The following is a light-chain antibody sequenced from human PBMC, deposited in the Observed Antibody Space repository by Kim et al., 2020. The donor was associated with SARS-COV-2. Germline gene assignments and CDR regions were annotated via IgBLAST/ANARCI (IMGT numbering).Light chain of an antibody. Sequence: SYELTQPPSVSVSPGQTASITCSGDKLGDKYACWYQQKSGQSPVLVIYQDSKRPSGIPERISGSNSGNTATLTISGTQAMDEADYYCQAWDSNTVVCGGG. J-gene: IGLJ2*01. CDR2: QDS. CDR3: QAWDSNTVV. CDR1: KLGDKY. V-gene: IGLV3-1*01.